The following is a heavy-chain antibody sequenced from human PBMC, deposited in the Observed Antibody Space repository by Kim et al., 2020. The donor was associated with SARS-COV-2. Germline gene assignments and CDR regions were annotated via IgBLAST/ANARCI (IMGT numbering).Heavy chain of an antibody. CDR1: GFTFSSYW. CDR2: IKEDGSEK. Sequence: GVSLRLSCAASGFTFSSYWMTWVRQAPGKGLEWVANIKEDGSEKYYVDSVKGRFTISRDNAKNSLYLQMNSLRAEDTAVYYCARVPVGYASGWYADWGQGTLVTVSS. CDR3: ARVPVGYASGWYAD. J-gene: IGHJ4*02. V-gene: IGHV3-7*01. D-gene: IGHD6-19*01.